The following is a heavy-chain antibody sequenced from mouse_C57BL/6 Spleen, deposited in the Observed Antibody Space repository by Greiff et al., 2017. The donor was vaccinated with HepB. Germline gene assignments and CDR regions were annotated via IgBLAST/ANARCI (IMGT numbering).Heavy chain of an antibody. Sequence: VQLQQSGAELVRPGASVTLSCKASGYTFTDYEMHWVKQTPVHGLEWIGAIDPETGGTAYNQKFKGKAILTADKSSSTAYMELSSLTSEDAAVYYCTRDYSNYVAYWGQGTQVTVSA. V-gene: IGHV1-15*01. CDR1: GYTFTDYE. D-gene: IGHD2-5*01. CDR3: TRDYSNYVAY. J-gene: IGHJ3*01. CDR2: IDPETGGT.